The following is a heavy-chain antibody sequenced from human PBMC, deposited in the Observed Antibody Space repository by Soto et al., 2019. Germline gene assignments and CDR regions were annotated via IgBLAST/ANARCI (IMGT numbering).Heavy chain of an antibody. D-gene: IGHD2-21*02. CDR2: INPSGGST. V-gene: IGHV1-46*01. J-gene: IGHJ6*02. CDR3: AREDIVVVTAAGGYYYYGMDV. Sequence: ASVKVSCKASGYTFTSYYMHWVRQAPGQGLEWMGIINPSGGSTSYAQKFQGRVTMTRDTSTSTVYMELSSLRSEDTAAYYCAREDIVVVTAAGGYYYYGMDVWGQGTTVTVSS. CDR1: GYTFTSYY.